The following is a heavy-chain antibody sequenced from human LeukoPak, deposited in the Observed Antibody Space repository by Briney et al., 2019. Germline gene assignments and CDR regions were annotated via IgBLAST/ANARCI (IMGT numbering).Heavy chain of an antibody. Sequence: PSETLSLTCTVSGGSISSSSYYWGWIRQPPGEGLEWIGSIYYSGSTYYNPSLKCRVTISVDTSKNQFSLKLSPVTAADTAVYYCARHDIVTGYYWGQGTLVTVSS. CDR2: IYYSGST. J-gene: IGHJ4*02. V-gene: IGHV4-39*01. CDR3: ARHDIVTGYY. D-gene: IGHD3-9*01. CDR1: GGSISSSSYY.